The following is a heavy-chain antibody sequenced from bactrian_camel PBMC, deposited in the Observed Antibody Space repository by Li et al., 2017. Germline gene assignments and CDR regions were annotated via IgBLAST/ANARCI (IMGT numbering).Heavy chain of an antibody. D-gene: IGHD7*01. J-gene: IGHJ6*01. CDR2: IYHRMDRI. Sequence: HVQLVESGGGSVQAGGSLRLSCAASGDISSTYCMGWFRQAPGKEREEVSVIYHRMDRIYYADSVKGRFTISRDNTRDTLYLQMNSLKPEDTAVYYCVVGGINWCPSARNFAYWGQGTQVTVS. V-gene: IGHV3S33*01. CDR1: GDISSTYC. CDR3: VVGGINWCPSARNFAY.